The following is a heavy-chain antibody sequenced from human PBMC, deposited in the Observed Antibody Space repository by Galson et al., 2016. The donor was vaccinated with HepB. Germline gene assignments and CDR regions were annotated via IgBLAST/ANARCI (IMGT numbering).Heavy chain of an antibody. CDR3: TRRESLSLDY. D-gene: IGHD2/OR15-2a*01. CDR1: GFTFRTYS. J-gene: IGHJ4*02. CDR2: ISSNSRDT. V-gene: IGHV3-21*01. Sequence: SLRLSCAASGFTFRTYSMNWVRQAPGKGLEWVSSISSNSRDTDYADSVKGRFTISTDNAKNSLYLQMNSLRVEDTAVYYCTRRESLSLDYWGQGTLVTVSS.